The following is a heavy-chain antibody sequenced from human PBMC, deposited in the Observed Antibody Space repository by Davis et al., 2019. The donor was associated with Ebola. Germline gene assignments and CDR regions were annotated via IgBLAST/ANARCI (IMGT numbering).Heavy chain of an antibody. D-gene: IGHD6-6*01. Sequence: PGGSLRLSCAASGFTFSDYYMSWIRQAPGKGLEWVSYISSSGSTIYYADSVKGRFTISRDNAKNSLYLQMTSLRAEDTAVYYCARFRILGSSSSYYGMDVWGQGTTVTVSS. CDR2: ISSSGSTI. CDR1: GFTFSDYY. V-gene: IGHV3-11*01. CDR3: ARFRILGSSSSYYGMDV. J-gene: IGHJ6*02.